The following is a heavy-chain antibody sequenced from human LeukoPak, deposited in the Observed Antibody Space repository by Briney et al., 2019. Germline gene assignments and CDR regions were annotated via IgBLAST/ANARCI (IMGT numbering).Heavy chain of an antibody. V-gene: IGHV3-23*01. CDR1: GFTFSSYA. CDR2: ISGSGGST. Sequence: PGGSLSLSCAASGFTFSSYAMSWVRQAPGKGLEWVSAISGSGGSTYYADSVKGRFTISRDNSKNTLYLQMNSLRAEDMAVYYCAKSAGWGGSYPLPDYWGQGTLVTVSS. CDR3: AKSAGWGGSYPLPDY. D-gene: IGHD1-26*01. J-gene: IGHJ4*02.